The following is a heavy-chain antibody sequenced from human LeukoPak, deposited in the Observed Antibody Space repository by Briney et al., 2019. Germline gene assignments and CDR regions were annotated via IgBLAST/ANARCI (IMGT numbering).Heavy chain of an antibody. CDR1: GFTFSSYS. CDR3: ARVSEYYDFWSGYYGGNYYYMDV. Sequence: GGSLRLSCAASGFTFSSYSMNWVRQAPGKGLEWVSYISSSSSTIYYADSVKGRFTISRDNAKNSLYLQMNSLRAEDTAVYYCARVSEYYDFWSGYYGGNYYYMDVWGKGTTVTVSS. J-gene: IGHJ6*03. V-gene: IGHV3-48*01. CDR2: ISSSSSTI. D-gene: IGHD3-3*01.